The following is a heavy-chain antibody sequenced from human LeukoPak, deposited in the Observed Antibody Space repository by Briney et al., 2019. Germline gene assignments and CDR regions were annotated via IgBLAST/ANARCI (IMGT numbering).Heavy chain of an antibody. J-gene: IGHJ5*02. V-gene: IGHV3-21*01. Sequence: GGSLRLSCAASGFTFSSYSMNWVRQAPGKGLEWVPSISSSSSYIYYADSVKGRFTISRDNAKNSLYLQMNSLRAEDTAVYYCARSGGYGTMIVARRFDPWGQGTLVTVSS. D-gene: IGHD3-22*01. CDR3: ARSGGYGTMIVARRFDP. CDR2: ISSSSSYI. CDR1: GFTFSSYS.